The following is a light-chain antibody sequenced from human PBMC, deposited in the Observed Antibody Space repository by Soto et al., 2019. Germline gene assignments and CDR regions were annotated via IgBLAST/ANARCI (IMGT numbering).Light chain of an antibody. CDR3: QQYYNWPRT. V-gene: IGKV3-15*01. CDR1: QNIHTN. Sequence: EIVMTQPPATLTVSPGETATLSCRAGQNIHTNLACYQQKPGQATSLLFYGASTGATGLPARFSGSGSGKEFTLTINRLQAEDCAVYYCQQYYNWPRTFGQGTRLEIK. J-gene: IGKJ5*01. CDR2: GAS.